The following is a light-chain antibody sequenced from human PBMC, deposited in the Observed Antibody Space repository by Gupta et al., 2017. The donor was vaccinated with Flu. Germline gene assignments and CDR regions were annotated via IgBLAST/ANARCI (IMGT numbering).Light chain of an antibody. CDR1: QSISSW. J-gene: IGKJ1*01. CDR3: QQYNSYPWT. V-gene: IGKV1-5*03. Sequence: DIQMTQSPSPLSASVGDRVTITCRASQSISSWLAWYHQKPGKAPKLLIYKASSLESGVPSRFSGSGSGTEFTLTISSLQPDDFATYYCQQYNSYPWTFGQGTKVEIK. CDR2: KAS.